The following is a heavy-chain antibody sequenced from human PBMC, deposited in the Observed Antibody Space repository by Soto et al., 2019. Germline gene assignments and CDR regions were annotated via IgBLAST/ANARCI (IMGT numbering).Heavy chain of an antibody. D-gene: IGHD6-19*01. CDR3: AKAGFSSGWSPSYFDY. Sequence: EVQLLESGGGLVQPGRSLRLSCAASGFTFSSYAMNWVRQAQGKGLEWVSAMSGTGGSTYYADSGKGRFTISRDNSKNTLYLQMNSLRGEDTAVFYCAKAGFSSGWSPSYFDYGGQGTLVTVSS. V-gene: IGHV3-23*01. CDR1: GFTFSSYA. CDR2: MSGTGGST. J-gene: IGHJ4*02.